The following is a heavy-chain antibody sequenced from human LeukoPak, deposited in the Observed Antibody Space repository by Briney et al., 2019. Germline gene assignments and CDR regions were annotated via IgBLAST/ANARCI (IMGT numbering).Heavy chain of an antibody. V-gene: IGHV3-23*01. Sequence: GGSLRLSCAASGFTFSSYAMSWVRQAPGKGLEWVSAISGSGGSTYYADSAKGRFTISRDNSKNTLYPQMNSLRAEDTAVYYCTQSWEYGDETPSDAFDIWGQGTMVTVSS. CDR1: GFTFSSYA. CDR3: TQSWEYGDETPSDAFDI. J-gene: IGHJ3*02. CDR2: ISGSGGST. D-gene: IGHD4-17*01.